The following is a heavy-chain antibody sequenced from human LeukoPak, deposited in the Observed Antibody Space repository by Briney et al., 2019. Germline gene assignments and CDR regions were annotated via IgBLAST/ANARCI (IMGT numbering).Heavy chain of an antibody. CDR3: ARRVLLGYCGSTSCSFDY. Sequence: SQTLSLTCAISGDSVSSNSAAWNWIRQSPSRGLEWLGRTYHRSKWYNDYAVSVKSRITINPDTSKNQFSLQLNSVTPEDTAVYYCARRVLLGYCGSTSCSFDYWGQGTLVTVSS. J-gene: IGHJ4*02. CDR1: GDSVSSNSAA. V-gene: IGHV6-1*01. CDR2: TYHRSKWYN. D-gene: IGHD2-2*01.